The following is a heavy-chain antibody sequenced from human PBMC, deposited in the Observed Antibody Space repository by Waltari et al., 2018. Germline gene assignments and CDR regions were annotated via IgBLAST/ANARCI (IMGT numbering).Heavy chain of an antibody. J-gene: IGHJ3*02. Sequence: EVQLVESGGGLVQPGGSLRLSCAASGFTFSSFWMSWVRQAPGKGLEWVANIKQDGSEKNYVDSVKGRFSISRDNAKNSLYLQMNSLRAEDTAVYYCARGGRADKYSSSAFDIWGQGTMVIVSS. CDR1: GFTFSSFW. CDR3: ARGGRADKYSSSAFDI. CDR2: IKQDGSEK. V-gene: IGHV3-7*01. D-gene: IGHD6-6*01.